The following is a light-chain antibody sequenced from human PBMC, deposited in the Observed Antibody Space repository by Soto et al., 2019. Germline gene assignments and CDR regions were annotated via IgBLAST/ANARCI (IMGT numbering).Light chain of an antibody. J-gene: IGLJ1*01. CDR1: ISNIGSNY. Sequence: QSVLTQPPSASGTPGQRVTISCSGSISNIGSNYVYWSQQLPGTAPKVLINRNDQRPSGVPDRFSGSKSGTSASLAISGLRSEDEAEYYCAAWDDTVRSDVFGTGTKLTVL. CDR3: AAWDDTVRSDV. CDR2: RND. V-gene: IGLV1-47*01.